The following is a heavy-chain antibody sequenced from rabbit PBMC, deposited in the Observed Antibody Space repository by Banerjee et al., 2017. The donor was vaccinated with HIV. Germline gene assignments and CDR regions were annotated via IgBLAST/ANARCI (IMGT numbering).Heavy chain of an antibody. D-gene: IGHD4-1*01. Sequence: QSLEESGGDLVKPGASLTLTCTASGFSFSSGYDMCWVRQAPGKGLEWIGYIDPVFGSTYYASWVNGRFTISSHNVQNTLYLQLNSLTVADTATYFCARDNPYSGGWGGDLWGPGTLVTVS. V-gene: IGHV1S40*01. CDR1: GFSFSSGYD. CDR3: ARDNPYSGGWGGDL. J-gene: IGHJ4*01. CDR2: IDPVFGST.